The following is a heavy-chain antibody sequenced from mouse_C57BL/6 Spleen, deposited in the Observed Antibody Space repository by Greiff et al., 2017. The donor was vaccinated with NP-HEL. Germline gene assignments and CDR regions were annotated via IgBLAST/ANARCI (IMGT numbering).Heavy chain of an antibody. V-gene: IGHV1-53*01. D-gene: IGHD2-3*01. CDR1: GYTFTSYW. CDR3: ARDDGYYGGVFAY. J-gene: IGHJ3*01. Sequence: VQLQQPGTELVKPGASVKLSCKASGYTFTSYWMHWVKQRPGQGLEWIGNINPSNGGTNYNEKFKSKATLTVDKSSSTAYMQLSSLTSEDSAVYYCARDDGYYGGVFAYWGQGTLVTVSA. CDR2: INPSNGGT.